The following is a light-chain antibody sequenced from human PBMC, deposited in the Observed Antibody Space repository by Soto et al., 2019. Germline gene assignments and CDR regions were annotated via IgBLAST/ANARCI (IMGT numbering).Light chain of an antibody. J-gene: IGLJ1*01. V-gene: IGLV2-14*02. Sequence: QSALTQPASVSGSPGQSITISCTGTSSDVGSYNLVSWYQQHPGKAPKLMIYEGSKRPSGVSNRFSGSKSGNTASLTISGLQAEDEADYYCCSYTSSHTRVFGTGTKLTVL. CDR1: SSDVGSYNL. CDR2: EGS. CDR3: CSYTSSHTRV.